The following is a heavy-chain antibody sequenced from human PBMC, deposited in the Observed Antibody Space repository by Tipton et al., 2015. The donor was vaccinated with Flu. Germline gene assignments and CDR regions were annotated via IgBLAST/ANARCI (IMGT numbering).Heavy chain of an antibody. J-gene: IGHJ5*01. CDR3: AREQSGSQSHLVA. CDR1: GYSISSNY. CDR2: IFVGGGT. Sequence: TLFLTCTVSGYSISSNYWDWIRQPAGKELEWIGRIFVGGGTNYNPSLRGRVSMSADTYKNEISLRLTSVTAADTAVYYCAREQSGSQSHLVAWGHGTLVTVSS. D-gene: IGHD1-26*01. V-gene: IGHV4-4*07.